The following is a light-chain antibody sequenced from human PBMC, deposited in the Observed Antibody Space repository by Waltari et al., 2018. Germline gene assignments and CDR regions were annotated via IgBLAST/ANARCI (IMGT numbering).Light chain of an antibody. J-gene: IGLJ1*01. Sequence: QSALTQPRSVSGSPGQSVTISCTGTRSDIGASNSVSWYQQYPGKAPKLMIYDVSKRPSGVPDRFSGSKSGNTASLIISGLQAEDEADYYCCSYAGSYSYVFGSGTKVTVL. V-gene: IGLV2-11*01. CDR3: CSYAGSYSYV. CDR1: RSDIGASNS. CDR2: DVS.